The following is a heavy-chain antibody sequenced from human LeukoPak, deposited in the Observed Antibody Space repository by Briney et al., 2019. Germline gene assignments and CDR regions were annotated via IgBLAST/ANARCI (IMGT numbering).Heavy chain of an antibody. D-gene: IGHD3/OR15-3a*01. CDR2: IYTSGST. Sequence: SETLSLTCTVSGGSISSYYWSWIRQPAGQGLEWIGCIYTSGSTIYNPSLKSRLTMSVDTSKNQFSLKLSPVTAADTALYYCARDGTGARSNFDYWGQGTLVTVSS. CDR3: ARDGTGARSNFDY. CDR1: GGSISSYY. J-gene: IGHJ4*02. V-gene: IGHV4-4*07.